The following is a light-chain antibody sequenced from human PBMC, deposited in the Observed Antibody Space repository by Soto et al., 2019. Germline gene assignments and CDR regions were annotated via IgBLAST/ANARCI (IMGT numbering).Light chain of an antibody. CDR3: QQANSFPRT. CDR2: AAS. CDR1: QAISTW. V-gene: IGKV1D-12*01. J-gene: IGKJ1*01. Sequence: DIQMTQSPSSVSASVGDRVTITCRASQAISTWLAWYQKKPGKAPKLLTYAASNLQTGVPSRFSGSGSGTDFTLTLSSMQPADFATYFCQQANSFPRTFGQGTKVEIK.